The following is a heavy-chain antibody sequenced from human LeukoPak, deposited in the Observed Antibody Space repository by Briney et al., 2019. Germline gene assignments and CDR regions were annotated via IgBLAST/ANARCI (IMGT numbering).Heavy chain of an antibody. Sequence: PSETLSLTCTVSGGSISSGSYYWSWIRQPAGKGLEWIGRIYTSGSTNYNPSLKSRVTISVDTSKNQFSLKLSSVTAADTAVYSCARDTATGPSYYFDYWGQGTLVTVSS. CDR3: ARDTATGPSYYFDY. V-gene: IGHV4-61*02. J-gene: IGHJ4*02. CDR2: IYTSGST. CDR1: GGSISSGSYY. D-gene: IGHD5-24*01.